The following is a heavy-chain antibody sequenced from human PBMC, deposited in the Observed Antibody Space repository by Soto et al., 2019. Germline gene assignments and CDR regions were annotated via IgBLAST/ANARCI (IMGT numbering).Heavy chain of an antibody. CDR3: ARGRSMALDY. V-gene: IGHV4-34*01. CDR2: INHSGST. J-gene: IGHJ4*02. CDR1: GGSFSGYY. D-gene: IGHD3-10*01. Sequence: QVQLQQWGAGLLKPSETLSLTCAVYGGSFSGYYWSWIRQPPGKGLEWIGEINHSGSTNYNPSLKGRVTISVDTSKNQFSLKLSSVTAADTAVYYCARGRSMALDYWGQGTLVTVSS.